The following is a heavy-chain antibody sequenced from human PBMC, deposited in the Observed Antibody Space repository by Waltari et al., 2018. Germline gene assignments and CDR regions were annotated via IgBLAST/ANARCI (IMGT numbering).Heavy chain of an antibody. CDR2: IYYSGST. CDR3: ARERGHYGYYYYMDV. J-gene: IGHJ6*03. Sequence: QVQLQESGPGLVKPSETLSLTCTVSGGSISSYYWSWIRPPPGKGLEWIGYIYYSGSTNYNPSLTSRVTISVDTSKNQFSLKLSSVTAADTAVYYCARERGHYGYYYYMDVWGKGTTVTVSS. D-gene: IGHD3-3*01. V-gene: IGHV4-59*01. CDR1: GGSISSYY.